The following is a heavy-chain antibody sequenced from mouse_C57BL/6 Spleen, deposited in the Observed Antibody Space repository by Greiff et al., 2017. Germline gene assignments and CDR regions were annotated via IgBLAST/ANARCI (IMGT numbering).Heavy chain of an antibody. CDR1: GYSFTDYN. J-gene: IGHJ2*01. CDR2: INPNYGTT. CDR3: ARSRGGYFAY. V-gene: IGHV1-39*01. Sequence: EVKLVESGPELVKPGASVKISCKASGYSFTDYNMNWVKQSSGKSLEWIGVINPNYGTTSYNLKFKGKATLTVDQSSSTAYMQLNSLTSEDSAVYYCARSRGGYFAYWDQGTTLAVSS.